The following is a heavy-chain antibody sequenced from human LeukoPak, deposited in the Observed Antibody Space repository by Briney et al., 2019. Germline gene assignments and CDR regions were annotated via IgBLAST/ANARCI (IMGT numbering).Heavy chain of an antibody. Sequence: PGGSLRLSRAASGFIFSDYGMNWVRQAPGKGLEWISSITSNSRFIYYADSVKGRFTISRDNAKNSLFLEVSSLRAEDTAVYFCARDSPRLERPHNPCDYWGQGTLVTVSS. V-gene: IGHV3-21*01. CDR3: ARDSPRLERPHNPCDY. D-gene: IGHD1-1*01. CDR2: ITSNSRFI. J-gene: IGHJ4*02. CDR1: GFIFSDYG.